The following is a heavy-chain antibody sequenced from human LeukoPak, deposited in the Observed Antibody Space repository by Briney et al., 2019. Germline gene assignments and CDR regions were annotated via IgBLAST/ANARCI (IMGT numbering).Heavy chain of an antibody. CDR1: GDSIRSYY. CDR3: ARNAVAGQHNWFDP. J-gene: IGHJ5*02. Sequence: SDIRSLTRPRSGDSIRSYYWSSSRQPPRKRMEWIGYISYSGSTKYNPSFKSRVAISGDTSKNQFSLKMTSVTAADTAMYYCARNAVAGQHNWFDPWGQGLRVTVSS. D-gene: IGHD6-13*01. V-gene: IGHV4-59*07. CDR2: ISYSGST.